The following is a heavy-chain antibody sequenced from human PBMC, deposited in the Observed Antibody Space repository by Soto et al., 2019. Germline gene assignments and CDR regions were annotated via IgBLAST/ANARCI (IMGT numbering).Heavy chain of an antibody. Sequence: EVQLVESGGGLVKPGGSLRLSCAASGFNFNSYTINWVRQAPGKRLEWLSSISSSGYIFSTDSVRGRFTISRDNAKNSLYLQINSLRAEDTAVYFCARDCSGGSCYPGMDVWGQGTTVTVSS. CDR3: ARDCSGGSCYPGMDV. J-gene: IGHJ6*02. CDR2: ISSSGYI. V-gene: IGHV3-21*01. D-gene: IGHD2-15*01. CDR1: GFNFNSYT.